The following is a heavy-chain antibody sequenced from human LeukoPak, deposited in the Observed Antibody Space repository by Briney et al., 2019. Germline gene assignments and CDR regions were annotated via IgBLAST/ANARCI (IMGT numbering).Heavy chain of an antibody. CDR3: AKVDTAMGGYFDY. J-gene: IGHJ4*02. CDR2: ISGSGGST. V-gene: IGHV3-23*01. Sequence: GGSLSLSCAASGFTFSSYAMSWVRQAPGKGLEWVSAISGSGGSTHYADSVKGRFTISRDNSKNTLYLQMNSLRAEDTAVYYCAKVDTAMGGYFDYWGQGTLVTVSS. CDR1: GFTFSSYA. D-gene: IGHD5-18*01.